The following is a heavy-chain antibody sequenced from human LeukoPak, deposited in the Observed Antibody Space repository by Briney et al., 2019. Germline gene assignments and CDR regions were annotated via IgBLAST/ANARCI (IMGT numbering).Heavy chain of an antibody. CDR3: ARGLWFGELLSPFDY. J-gene: IGHJ4*02. CDR2: INPNSGGT. CDR1: GYTFTGYY. V-gene: IGHV1-2*02. Sequence: ASVKVSCKASGYTFTGYYMHWVRQAPGQGLEWMGWINPNSGGTNYAQKFQGRVTMTRDTSISTAYMELSRLRSEDTAVYYCARGLWFGELLSPFDYWGQGTLVTVSS. D-gene: IGHD3-10*01.